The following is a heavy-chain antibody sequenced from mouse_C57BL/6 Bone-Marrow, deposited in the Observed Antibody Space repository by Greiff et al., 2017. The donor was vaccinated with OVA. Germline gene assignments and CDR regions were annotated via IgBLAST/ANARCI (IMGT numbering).Heavy chain of an antibody. CDR1: GYTFTNYW. D-gene: IGHD2-4*01. CDR2: IYPGGGYT. J-gene: IGHJ4*01. V-gene: IGHV1-63*01. Sequence: QVQLQQSGAELVRPGTSVKMSCKASGYTFTNYWIGWAKQRPGHGLEWIGDIYPGGGYTNYNEKFKGKATLTADKSSSTAYMQFSSLTSEDSAIYYCAREGITPYYYAMDYWGQGTSVTVSS. CDR3: AREGITPYYYAMDY.